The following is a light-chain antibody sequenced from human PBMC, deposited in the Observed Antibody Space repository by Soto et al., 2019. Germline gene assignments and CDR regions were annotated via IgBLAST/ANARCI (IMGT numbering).Light chain of an antibody. CDR3: QQRSNWPTIT. V-gene: IGKV3-11*01. Sequence: EIVFTQSPATLSLSPGERATLSCRASQSVSIYLAWYPQRPGQAPRLLIYEASNRANGIPARFSGSGSGTDFTLTISSLEPEDFAVYDCQQRSNWPTITFGPGTRLEIK. CDR2: EAS. CDR1: QSVSIY. J-gene: IGKJ5*01.